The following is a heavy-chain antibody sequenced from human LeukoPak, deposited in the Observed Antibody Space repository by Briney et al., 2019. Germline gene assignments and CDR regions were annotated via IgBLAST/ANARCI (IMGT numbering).Heavy chain of an antibody. D-gene: IGHD4-17*01. Sequence: ASVKVSCKTSGYTFTGYYMHWVRQAPGQGLEWMGWISPNSGGTNSAQKFRGTVTMTRDTSISTAYMELSRLRSDDTAVYYCARGETFHDSGLLYWGQGTLVTVSS. CDR2: ISPNSGGT. J-gene: IGHJ4*02. CDR3: ARGETFHDSGLLY. V-gene: IGHV1-2*02. CDR1: GYTFTGYY.